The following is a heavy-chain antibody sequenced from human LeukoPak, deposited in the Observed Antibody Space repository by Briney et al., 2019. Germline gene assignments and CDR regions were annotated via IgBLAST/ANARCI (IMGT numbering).Heavy chain of an antibody. V-gene: IGHV4-59*08. J-gene: IGHJ3*02. Sequence: SETLSLTCTVSGGSISSYYWSWIRQPPGKGLEWIGYIYYSGSTNYNPSLKSRVTISLDTSKNQFSLNLSSVTAADTAVYYFARQMERRCVFCAFYIWGQGTMVNV. D-gene: IGHD1-1*01. CDR1: GGSISSYY. CDR3: ARQMERRCVFCAFYI. CDR2: IYYSGST.